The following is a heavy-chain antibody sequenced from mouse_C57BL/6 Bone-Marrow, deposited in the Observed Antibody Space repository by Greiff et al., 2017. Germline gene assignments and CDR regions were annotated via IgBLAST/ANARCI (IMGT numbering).Heavy chain of an antibody. D-gene: IGHD1-1*01. CDR1: GYTFTSYW. CDR3: ASLITTLDWYFDV. V-gene: IGHV1-69*01. CDR2: IDPSDSYT. Sequence: QVQLQQPGAELVMPGASVKLSCKASGYTFTSYWMHWVKQRPGQGLEWIGEIDPSDSYTNYNQKFKGKSTLTVDKSSSTAYMQLSSLTSEDSAVYYCASLITTLDWYFDVWGTGTTVTVSS. J-gene: IGHJ1*03.